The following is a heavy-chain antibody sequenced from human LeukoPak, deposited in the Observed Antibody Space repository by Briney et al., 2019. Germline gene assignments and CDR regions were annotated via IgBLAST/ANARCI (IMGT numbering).Heavy chain of an antibody. J-gene: IGHJ6*03. Sequence: GGSLRLSCAASGFTFSSYWMSWVRQAPGKGLEWVANINQDGTEKYYVDSVKGRFTISRDNAKNTVYLQMNRLRVEDAAVYYCARRSYRGVISIYYYCYMDVWGKGTPVTVSS. CDR1: GFTFSSYW. CDR2: INQDGTEK. CDR3: ARRSYRGVISIYYYCYMDV. D-gene: IGHD2-21*01. V-gene: IGHV3-7*01.